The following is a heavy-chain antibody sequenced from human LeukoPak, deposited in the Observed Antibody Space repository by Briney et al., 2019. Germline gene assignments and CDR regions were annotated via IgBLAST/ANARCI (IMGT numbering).Heavy chain of an antibody. CDR3: XXHGTDYGDYLY. J-gene: IGHJ4*02. CDR2: IRSKANSYAT. D-gene: IGHD4-17*01. CDR1: GFTFSGSA. V-gene: IGHV3-73*01. Sequence: PGGSLKLSCAASGFTFSGSAMHWVRQASGKGLEWVGRIRSKANSYATAYAASVKGRFTISRDDSKNTAYLQMNSLKTEDTAVYXXXXHGTDYGDYLYWGQGTLVTVSS.